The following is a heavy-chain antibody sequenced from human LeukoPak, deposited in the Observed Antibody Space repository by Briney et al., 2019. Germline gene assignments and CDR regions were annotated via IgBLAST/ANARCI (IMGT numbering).Heavy chain of an antibody. V-gene: IGHV4-34*01. CDR3: ARARRRWELLIDY. CDR2: INHSGST. Sequence: SETLSLTCTVSSGSIGSYYWSWIRQPPGKGLEWIGEINHSGSTNYNPSLKSRVTISVDTSKNQFSLKLSSVTAADTAVYYCARARRRWELLIDYWGQGTLVTVSS. J-gene: IGHJ4*02. D-gene: IGHD1-26*01. CDR1: SGSIGSYY.